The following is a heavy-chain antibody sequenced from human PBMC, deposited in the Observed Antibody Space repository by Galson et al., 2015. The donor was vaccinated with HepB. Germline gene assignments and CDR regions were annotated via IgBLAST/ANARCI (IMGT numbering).Heavy chain of an antibody. CDR1: GYTFTGYY. CDR2: INPNSGGT. J-gene: IGHJ6*02. CDR3: ARYYIGVVVAARKYYYYYGMDV. Sequence: SVKVSCKASGYTFTGYYMHWVRQAPGQGLEWMGWINPNSGGTNYAQKFQGRVTMTRDTSISTAYMELSRLRSDDTAVYYCARYYIGVVVAARKYYYYYGMDVWGQGTTVTVSS. V-gene: IGHV1-2*02. D-gene: IGHD2-15*01.